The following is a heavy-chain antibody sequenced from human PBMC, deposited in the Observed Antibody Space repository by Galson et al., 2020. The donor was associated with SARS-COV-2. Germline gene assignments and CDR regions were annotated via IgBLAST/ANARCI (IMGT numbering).Heavy chain of an antibody. V-gene: IGHV4-39*07. CDR1: GGSISSSSYY. Sequence: SETLSLTCTVSGGSISSSSYYWGWTRQPPGKGLEWIGSIYYSGSTYYNPSLKSRVTISVDTSKNQFSLKLSSVTAADTAVYYCARQMGRWLQLSVAFDIWGQGTMVTVSS. CDR3: ARQMGRWLQLSVAFDI. D-gene: IGHD5-12*01. CDR2: IYYSGST. J-gene: IGHJ3*02.